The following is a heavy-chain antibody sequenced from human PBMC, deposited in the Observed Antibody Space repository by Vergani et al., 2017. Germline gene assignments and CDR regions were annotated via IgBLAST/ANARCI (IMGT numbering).Heavy chain of an antibody. CDR1: GFTFSSYS. J-gene: IGHJ4*02. V-gene: IGHV3-21*01. D-gene: IGHD3-22*01. Sequence: EVQLVESGGGLVKPGGSLRLSRAASGFTFSSYSMNWVRQAPGKGLEWVSSISSSSSYIYYADSVEGRFTISRDNAKNSLYLQMNSLRAEDTAVYYRARDAHYYDGGGDYWGQGTLVTVSS. CDR2: ISSSSSYI. CDR3: ARDAHYYDGGGDY.